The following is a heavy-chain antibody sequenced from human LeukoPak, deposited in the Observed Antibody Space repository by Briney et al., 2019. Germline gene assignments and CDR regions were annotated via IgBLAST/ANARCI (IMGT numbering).Heavy chain of an antibody. Sequence: SVKVSCKASGGTFSSYAISWVRQAPGQGLEWMGAIIPIFGTANYAQKFQGRVTITADESTSTAYMELSSLRSEDTAVYYCARDSLWFGELLYRYYYYMDVWGKGTTVTVSS. J-gene: IGHJ6*03. CDR3: ARDSLWFGELLYRYYYYMDV. D-gene: IGHD3-10*01. CDR1: GGTFSSYA. CDR2: IIPIFGTA. V-gene: IGHV1-69*13.